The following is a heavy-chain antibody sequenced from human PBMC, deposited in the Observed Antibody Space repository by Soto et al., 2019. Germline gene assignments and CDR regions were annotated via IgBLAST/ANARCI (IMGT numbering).Heavy chain of an antibody. CDR3: AKGTRVTIFGVVIIV. CDR1: GFTFSSYA. D-gene: IGHD3-3*01. V-gene: IGHV3-23*01. CDR2: ISGSGGST. Sequence: GGSLRLSCAASGFTFSSYAMSWVRQAPGKGLEWVSAISGSGGSTYYADSVKGRFTISRDNSKDTLYLQMNSLRAEDTAVYDCAKGTRVTIFGVVIIVWGQGTLVTVSS. J-gene: IGHJ4*02.